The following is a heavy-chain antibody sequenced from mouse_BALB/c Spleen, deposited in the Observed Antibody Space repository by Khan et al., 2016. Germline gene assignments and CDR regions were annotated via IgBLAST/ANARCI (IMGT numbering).Heavy chain of an antibody. D-gene: IGHD1-1*01. CDR3: ASAGYYGYLAY. J-gene: IGHJ3*01. CDR1: GFDFSRYW. Sequence: EVKLLESGGGLVHPGGSLKLSCAASGFDFSRYWMSWVRQAPGKGLEWIGEINPDSYTINYTPSLKDKFIISRDNAKNTLYLQMSKVRSEDTALYYCASAGYYGYLAYWGQGTLVTVSA. CDR2: INPDSYTI. V-gene: IGHV4-1*02.